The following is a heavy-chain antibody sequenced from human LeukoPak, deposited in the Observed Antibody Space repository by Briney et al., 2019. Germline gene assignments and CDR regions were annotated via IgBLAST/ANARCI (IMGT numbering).Heavy chain of an antibody. CDR3: SRDSPLYQSPHDY. D-gene: IGHD2-2*01. CDR2: IDLSGSTL. Sequence: QTGGSLRLSCVASGFTFSSYTMNWVRQAPGKGLEWVSYIDLSGSTLYYVDSVKGRFTISRDNAKNSLYLQMNSLRAEDTAVYYCSRDSPLYQSPHDYWGQGTLVTVSS. CDR1: GFTFSSYT. V-gene: IGHV3-48*04. J-gene: IGHJ4*02.